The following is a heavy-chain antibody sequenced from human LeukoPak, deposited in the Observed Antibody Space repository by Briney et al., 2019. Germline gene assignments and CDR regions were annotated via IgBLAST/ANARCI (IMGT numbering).Heavy chain of an antibody. Sequence: SETLSLTCAVYGGSFSGYYWSWIRQHPGKGLEWIGYIYYSGSTYYNPSLKSRVTISVDTSKNQFSLKLSSVTAADTAVYYCAYIPDYWGQGTLVTVSS. CDR1: GGSFSGYY. J-gene: IGHJ4*02. CDR3: AYIPDY. CDR2: IYYSGST. V-gene: IGHV4-31*11.